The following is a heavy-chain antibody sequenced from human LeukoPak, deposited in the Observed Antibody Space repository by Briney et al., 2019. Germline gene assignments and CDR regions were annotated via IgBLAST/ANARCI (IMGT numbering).Heavy chain of an antibody. D-gene: IGHD4-23*01. CDR3: ARGGHYGGNEAVDY. J-gene: IGHJ4*02. Sequence: ASVKVSCKASGYTFTDYYMHWVRQAPGQGLEWMGWINPNSGGTNYAQKFQGRVTMTRDTSISTAYMELSRLTSDDTAVYYCARGGHYGGNEAVDYWGQGTLVTVSS. CDR2: INPNSGGT. CDR1: GYTFTDYY. V-gene: IGHV1-2*02.